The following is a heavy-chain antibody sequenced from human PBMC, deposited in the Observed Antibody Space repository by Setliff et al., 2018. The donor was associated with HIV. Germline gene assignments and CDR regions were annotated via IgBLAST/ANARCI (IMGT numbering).Heavy chain of an antibody. D-gene: IGHD3-22*01. CDR1: GYSFTTYA. J-gene: IGHJ5*02. CDR3: AKCSEMLGTPPTSSGYYCGWFDP. CDR2: ISAYNGKT. V-gene: IGHV1-18*01. Sequence: GASVKVSCKASGYSFTTYAISWVRQAPGQGLEWMGWISAYNGKTLYAQKFQGRVTMTADTSTNTAYMDLRSLRSDDTAVYYCAKCSEMLGTPPTSSGYYCGWFDPWGQGTLVTVSS.